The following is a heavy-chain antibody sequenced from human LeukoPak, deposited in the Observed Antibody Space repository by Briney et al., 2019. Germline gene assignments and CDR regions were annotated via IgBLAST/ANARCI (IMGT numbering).Heavy chain of an antibody. CDR3: ARGGSTAYVFDC. J-gene: IGHJ4*02. CDR2: ISTSGDGT. D-gene: IGHD5-12*01. V-gene: IGHV3-23*01. Sequence: GGSLRLSCAASGFTFSTYAMTWVRQAPGKGLEWVAGISTSGDGTCYADSVKGRFTISRDNSKNTLCLQMSSLRPEDTAVYYCARGGSTAYVFDCWGQGALITVSA. CDR1: GFTFSTYA.